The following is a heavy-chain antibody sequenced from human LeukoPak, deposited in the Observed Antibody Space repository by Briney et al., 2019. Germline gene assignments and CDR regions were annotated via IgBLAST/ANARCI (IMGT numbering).Heavy chain of an antibody. V-gene: IGHV3-23*01. CDR3: AEDGDYIVVVPADY. Sequence: GGSLRLSCAASGFTFSSYAMSWVRQAPGKGLEWVSAISGSGGSTYYADSVKGRFTISRDNSKNTLYLQMNSLRAEDTAVYYCAEDGDYIVVVPADYWGQGTLVTVSS. D-gene: IGHD2-2*01. CDR1: GFTFSSYA. CDR2: ISGSGGST. J-gene: IGHJ4*02.